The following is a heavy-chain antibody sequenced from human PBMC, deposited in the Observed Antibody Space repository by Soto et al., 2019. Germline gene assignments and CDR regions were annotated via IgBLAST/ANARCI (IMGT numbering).Heavy chain of an antibody. V-gene: IGHV3-30*03. J-gene: IGHJ4*02. D-gene: IGHD5-18*01. Sequence: GESLRLSCAASGFTFSSYGMHLVRQAPGKGLEWVAAISDDGSNTYYADSVKGRFTISRDNSKDTLYLQMGSLRVEDMAVYYCARGYNYGYFDYWGQGTQVTVSS. CDR3: ARGYNYGYFDY. CDR1: GFTFSSYG. CDR2: ISDDGSNT.